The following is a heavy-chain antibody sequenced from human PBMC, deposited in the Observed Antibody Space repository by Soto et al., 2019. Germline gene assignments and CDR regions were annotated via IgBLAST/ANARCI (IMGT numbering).Heavy chain of an antibody. V-gene: IGHV1-69*13. CDR2: IIPIFGTA. D-gene: IGHD3-22*01. CDR3: TYYYDSSGYHSTY. CDR1: GSTFSSYA. Sequence: SVKVSCKASGSTFSSYAISWVRQAPGQGLEWMGGIIPIFGTANCAQKFQGRVTITADESTSTAYMELSSLRSEDTAVYYCTYYYDSSGYHSTYSGQGTLVIVSA. J-gene: IGHJ4*02.